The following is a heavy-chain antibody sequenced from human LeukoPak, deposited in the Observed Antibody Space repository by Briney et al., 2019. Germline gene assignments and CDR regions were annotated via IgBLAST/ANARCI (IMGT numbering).Heavy chain of an antibody. J-gene: IGHJ3*02. V-gene: IGHV4-59*08. CDR3: ARRRRIAGVGTDALDI. D-gene: IGHD6-13*01. Sequence: SETLSLTCTVSGGSISSYYWTWIRQPPGKGLEWIGYIYNSESTNYNPSLKSRVTISVDASKNQFSLKLASVTAADTAMYYCARRRRIAGVGTDALDIWGQGTMVTVSS. CDR1: GGSISSYY. CDR2: IYNSEST.